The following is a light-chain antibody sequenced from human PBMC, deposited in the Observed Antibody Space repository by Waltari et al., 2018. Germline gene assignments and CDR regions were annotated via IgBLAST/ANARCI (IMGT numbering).Light chain of an antibody. J-gene: IGKJ4*01. CDR1: QAIRNA. Sequence: DIQMTQSPSSLSVSVGDRVTIACRASQAIRNALGWFQQKPGKAPRRLIYAASRLQSGVPSRFSGSGSGTQFTLTISSLQPEDFATYYCLQHNTYPLTFGGGTKVEI. CDR3: LQHNTYPLT. V-gene: IGKV1-17*01. CDR2: AAS.